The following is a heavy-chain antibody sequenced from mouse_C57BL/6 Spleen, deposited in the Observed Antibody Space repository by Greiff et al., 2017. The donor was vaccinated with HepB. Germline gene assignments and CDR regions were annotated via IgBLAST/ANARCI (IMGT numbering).Heavy chain of an antibody. V-gene: IGHV1-82*01. J-gene: IGHJ3*01. CDR3: APSSYEGFAY. D-gene: IGHD1-1*01. CDR2: IYPGDGDT. CDR1: GYAFSSSW. Sequence: QVQLQQSGPELVKPGASVKISCKASGYAFSSSWMNWVKQRPGKGLEWIGRIYPGDGDTNYNGKFKGKATLTADKSSSTAYMQLSSLTSEDSAVYFCAPSSYEGFAYWGQGTLVTVSA.